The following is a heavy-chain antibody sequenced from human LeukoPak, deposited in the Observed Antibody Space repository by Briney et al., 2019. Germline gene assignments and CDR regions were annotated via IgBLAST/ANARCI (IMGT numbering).Heavy chain of an antibody. CDR2: ISYDGSNK. V-gene: IGHV3-30-3*01. CDR1: GFTFSSYA. Sequence: GGSLRLSCAASGFTFSSYAMHWVRQAPGKGLEWAAVISYDGSNKYYADSVKGRFTISRDNSKFTLYLQMNSLRAGDTAVYCCARERRLSTNWFDPWGQGTLVTVSS. D-gene: IGHD3-16*02. J-gene: IGHJ5*02. CDR3: ARERRLSTNWFDP.